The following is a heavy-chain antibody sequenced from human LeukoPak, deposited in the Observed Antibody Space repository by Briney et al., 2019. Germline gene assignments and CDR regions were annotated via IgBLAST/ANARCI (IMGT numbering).Heavy chain of an antibody. Sequence: ASVKVSYKASGYTFTSYAMNWVRQAPGQGLEWMGWINTNTGNPTYAQGFTGRFVFSLDTSVSTAYLQVSSLKAEDTAVYYCARRGARYYFDYWGQGTLVTVSS. CDR1: GYTFTSYA. CDR3: ARRGARYYFDY. D-gene: IGHD4-17*01. J-gene: IGHJ4*02. V-gene: IGHV7-4-1*02. CDR2: INTNTGNP.